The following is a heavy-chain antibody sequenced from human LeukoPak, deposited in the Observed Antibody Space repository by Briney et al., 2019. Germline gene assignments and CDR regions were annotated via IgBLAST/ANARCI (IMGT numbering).Heavy chain of an antibody. J-gene: IGHJ6*03. CDR3: ARGISDARYYYYYMDV. V-gene: IGHV3-53*01. CDR1: GFTVSTNY. CDR2: IYSGGNT. Sequence: GGSLRLSCAASGFTVSTNYMSWVRQAPGKGLEWVSVIYSGGNTYYADSVKGRFIISRDKSKNTLYLQMNSLRAEDTAVYYCARGISDARYYYYYMDVWGKGTTVTVSS. D-gene: IGHD2-21*02.